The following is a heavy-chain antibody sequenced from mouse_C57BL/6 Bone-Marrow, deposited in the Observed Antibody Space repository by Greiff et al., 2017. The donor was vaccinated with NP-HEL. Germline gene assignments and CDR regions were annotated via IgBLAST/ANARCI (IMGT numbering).Heavy chain of an antibody. J-gene: IGHJ2*01. CDR3: ARHYSYYFDY. V-gene: IGHV1-59*01. Sequence: QVQLQQPGAELARPGTSVKLSCKASGYTFTSYWMHWVKQRPGQGLEWIGVIDPSDSYTNYNQKFKGKATLTVDTSSSTAYMQLSSLTSEDSAVYDCARHYSYYFDYWGQGTTLTVSS. CDR2: IDPSDSYT. CDR1: GYTFTSYW. D-gene: IGHD1-1*02.